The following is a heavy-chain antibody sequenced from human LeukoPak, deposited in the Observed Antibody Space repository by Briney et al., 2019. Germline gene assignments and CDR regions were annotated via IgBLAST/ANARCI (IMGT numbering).Heavy chain of an antibody. J-gene: IGHJ4*02. V-gene: IGHV4-59*01. D-gene: IGHD5-18*01. Sequence: MPSETLSLTCTVSGGSISSYYWSWIRQPPGKGLEWTGYIYYSGSTNYNPSLKSRVTISVDTSKNQFSLKLSSVTAADTAVYYCARERGGSYSYGYFDYWGQGTLVTVSS. CDR2: IYYSGST. CDR1: GGSISSYY. CDR3: ARERGGSYSYGYFDY.